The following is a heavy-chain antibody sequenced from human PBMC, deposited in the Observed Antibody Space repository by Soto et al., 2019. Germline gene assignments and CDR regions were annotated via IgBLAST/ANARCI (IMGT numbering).Heavy chain of an antibody. CDR1: GFTFSSYA. CDR3: ARDKGCYLDY. V-gene: IGHV3-30-3*01. CDR2: ISYDGSNK. Sequence: GGSLRLSCAASGFTFSSYAMHWVRQAPGKGLEWVAVISYDGSNKYYADSVKGRFTISRDNSKNTLYLQMNSLRAEVTAEYYCARDKGCYLDYWGQGTLVTVSS. J-gene: IGHJ4*02.